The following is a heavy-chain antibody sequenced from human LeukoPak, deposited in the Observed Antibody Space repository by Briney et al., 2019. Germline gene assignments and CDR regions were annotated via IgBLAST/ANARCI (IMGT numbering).Heavy chain of an antibody. V-gene: IGHV1-2*04. D-gene: IGHD3-22*01. Sequence: ASVKVSCKASGYTFTGYYMHWVRQAPGQGLEWMGWINPNSGGTNYAQKFQGWVTMTRDTSISTAYMELSRLRSDDTAVYYCARAGYYYYDSSGYYFYGMDVWGQGTTVTVSS. J-gene: IGHJ6*02. CDR1: GYTFTGYY. CDR2: INPNSGGT. CDR3: ARAGYYYYDSSGYYFYGMDV.